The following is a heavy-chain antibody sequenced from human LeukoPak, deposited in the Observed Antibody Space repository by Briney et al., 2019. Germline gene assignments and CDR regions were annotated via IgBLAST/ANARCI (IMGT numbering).Heavy chain of an antibody. J-gene: IGHJ4*02. CDR3: ARGLITGTTEPWTYPDFDY. CDR2: IYHSGST. V-gene: IGHV4-30-2*01. D-gene: IGHD1-7*01. Sequence: SQTLSLTCTVSGGSISSGGYYWSWIRQPPGKGLEWIGYIYHSGSTYYNPSLKSRVTISVDRSKNQFSLKLSSVTAADTAVYYCARGLITGTTEPWTYPDFDYWGQGTLVTVSS. CDR1: GGSISSGGYY.